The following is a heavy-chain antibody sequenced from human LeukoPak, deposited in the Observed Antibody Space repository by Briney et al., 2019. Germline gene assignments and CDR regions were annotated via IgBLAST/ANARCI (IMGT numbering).Heavy chain of an antibody. D-gene: IGHD1-26*01. CDR3: ARQVIGSHYHDY. CDR2: VYHRGST. Sequence: PSETLSLTCAVSGYSVSSGYYWGWIRQPPGKGLEWIGSVYHRGSTYYNPSLKSRVTISVDTSKNQFSLRLTSVTAADTAVYYCARQVIGSHYHDYWGQGTLVTVSS. CDR1: GYSVSSGYY. V-gene: IGHV4-38-2*01. J-gene: IGHJ4*02.